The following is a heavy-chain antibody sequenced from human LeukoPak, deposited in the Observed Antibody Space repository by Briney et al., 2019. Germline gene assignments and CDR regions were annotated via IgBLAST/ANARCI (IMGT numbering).Heavy chain of an antibody. V-gene: IGHV1-18*01. J-gene: IGHJ4*02. D-gene: IGHD3-22*01. CDR1: GYTFSIYA. CDR3: ARRNYYDNSGYYQYSFDY. CDR2: ISPSNGNT. Sequence: ASVKVSCKASGYTFSIYAISWVRQAPGQGLEWMAWISPSNGNTIYAQKLQGRVTMTADTSTSTAYMELRSLRSDDTAVYYCARRNYYDNSGYYQYSFDYWGQGTLVTVSS.